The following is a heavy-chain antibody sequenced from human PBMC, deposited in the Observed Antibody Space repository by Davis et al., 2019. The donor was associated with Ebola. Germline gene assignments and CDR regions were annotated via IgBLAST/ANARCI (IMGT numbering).Heavy chain of an antibody. D-gene: IGHD1-1*01. J-gene: IGHJ4*02. V-gene: IGHV3-11*06. CDR3: ARDPVQLERRFDY. Sequence: GESLKISCAASGFTFSDYYMSWIRQAPGKGLEWVSYISSSSSYTNYADSVKGRFTISRDNAKNSLYLQMNSLRAEDTAVYYCARDPVQLERRFDYWGQGTLVTVSS. CDR2: ISSSSSYT. CDR1: GFTFSDYY.